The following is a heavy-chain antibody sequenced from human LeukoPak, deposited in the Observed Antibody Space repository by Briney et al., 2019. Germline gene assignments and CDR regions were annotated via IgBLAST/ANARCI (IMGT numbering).Heavy chain of an antibody. Sequence: ASVKVSCKASGYTFTSYYMHWVRQAPGQGLEWMGIINPSGGSTSYAQQFQGRVTMTRDTSTSTVYMELSSLRSEDTAVYYCARAPTGYSSGWYGGGNYFDYWGQGTLVTVSS. CDR2: INPSGGST. J-gene: IGHJ4*02. V-gene: IGHV1-46*01. CDR1: GYTFTSYY. D-gene: IGHD6-19*01. CDR3: ARAPTGYSSGWYGGGNYFDY.